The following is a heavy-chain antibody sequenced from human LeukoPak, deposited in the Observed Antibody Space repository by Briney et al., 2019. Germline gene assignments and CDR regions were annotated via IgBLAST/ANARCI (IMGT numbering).Heavy chain of an antibody. CDR2: ISGSGGST. D-gene: IGHD6-6*01. CDR1: GFXFSSCA. CDR3: AKGTYSGSSRDY. J-gene: IGHJ4*02. V-gene: IGHV3-23*01. Sequence: PGGSLRLSCAASGFXFSSCAMSWVRQAPGKGLEWVSTISGSGGSTYYAGSVKGRFTISRDNSKNTLFLQMNSLRAEDTAVYYCAKGTYSGSSRDYWGQGTLVTVSS.